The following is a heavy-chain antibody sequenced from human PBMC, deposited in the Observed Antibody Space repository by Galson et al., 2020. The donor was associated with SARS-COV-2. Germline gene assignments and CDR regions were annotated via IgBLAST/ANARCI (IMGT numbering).Heavy chain of an antibody. CDR2: FDPEDGET. CDR1: GYTLTELS. J-gene: IGHJ6*02. D-gene: IGHD3-3*01. CDR3: ATIFRATGRDELRFLEWLSRGRHYYYYGMDV. Sequence: ASVKVSCKVSGYTLTELSMHWVRQAPGKGLEWMGGFDPEDGETIYAQKFQGRVTMTEDTSTDTAYMELSSLRSEDTAVYYCATIFRATGRDELRFLEWLSRGRHYYYYGMDVWGQGTTVTVSS. V-gene: IGHV1-24*01.